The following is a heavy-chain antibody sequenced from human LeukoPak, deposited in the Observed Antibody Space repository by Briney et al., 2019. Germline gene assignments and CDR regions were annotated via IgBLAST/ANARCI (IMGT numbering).Heavy chain of an antibody. J-gene: IGHJ4*02. CDR1: GYTFTSYG. CDR2: ISAYNGNT. V-gene: IGHV1-18*01. D-gene: IGHD5-18*01. Sequence: ASVKVSCKASGYTFTSYGISWVRQAPGQGLEWMGWISAYNGNTNYAQKLQGRVTMTTDTSTSTAYMELRSLRSDDTAVYYCARYADTAMGTRYSLDYWGQGTLVTVSS. CDR3: ARYADTAMGTRYSLDY.